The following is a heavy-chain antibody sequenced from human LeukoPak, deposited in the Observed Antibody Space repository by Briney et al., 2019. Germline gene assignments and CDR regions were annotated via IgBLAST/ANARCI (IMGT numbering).Heavy chain of an antibody. D-gene: IGHD3-10*01. CDR3: ARYYYGSGSYYNVKSDY. CDR2: IYYSGST. V-gene: IGHV4-39*01. CDR1: GGSISSSSYY. J-gene: IGHJ4*02. Sequence: PSETLSLTCTVSGGSISSSSYYWGWIRQPPGKGLEWIGSIYYSGSTYYNPSLKSRVTISIDTSKNQFSLKLSSVTAADTAVYYCARYYYGSGSYYNVKSDYWGQGTLVTVSS.